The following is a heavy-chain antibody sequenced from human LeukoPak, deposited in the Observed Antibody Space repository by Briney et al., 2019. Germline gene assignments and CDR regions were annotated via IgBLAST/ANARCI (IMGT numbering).Heavy chain of an antibody. CDR1: GYRFTSYW. V-gene: IGHV5-51*01. Sequence: GESLKISCKGSGYRFTSYWIGWVRQMPGKGLEWMGIIYPGDSDTRYSPSFQGQVTISADKSISTAYLQWSSLKASDTAMYYCARRRGYYGSGTDRGGDFDYWGQGTLVTVSS. CDR2: IYPGDSDT. D-gene: IGHD3-10*01. CDR3: ARRRGYYGSGTDRGGDFDY. J-gene: IGHJ4*02.